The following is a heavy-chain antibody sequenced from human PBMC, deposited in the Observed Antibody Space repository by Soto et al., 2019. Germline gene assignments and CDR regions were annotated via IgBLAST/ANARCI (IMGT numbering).Heavy chain of an antibody. CDR1: GASISSTHW. J-gene: IGHJ1*01. V-gene: IGHV4-4*02. CDR2: IYHSGTT. Sequence: QVQLQESGPGLVKPSGTLSLTCAVSGASISSTHWWSWVRQPPGKGLEWIGEIYHSGTTDYNPSLKSRVTRSVDKSKAQFALTLSSVTAADTAVYYCARDLEYYPDRSGQIRYFQHWGQGTLVTVSS. CDR3: ARDLEYYPDRSGQIRYFQH. D-gene: IGHD3-22*01.